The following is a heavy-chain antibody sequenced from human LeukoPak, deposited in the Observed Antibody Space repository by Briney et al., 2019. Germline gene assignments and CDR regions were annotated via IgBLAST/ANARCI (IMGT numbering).Heavy chain of an antibody. CDR2: INWNGGST. CDR3: ARSGYDSSPGGI. D-gene: IGHD3-22*01. Sequence: PGGSLRLSCAASGFTFDDYGMSWVRQAPGKGLGWVSGINWNGGSTGYADSVKGRFTISRDNAKNSLYLQMNSLRAEDTALYYCARSGYDSSPGGIWGQGTMVTVSS. J-gene: IGHJ3*02. V-gene: IGHV3-20*04. CDR1: GFTFDDYG.